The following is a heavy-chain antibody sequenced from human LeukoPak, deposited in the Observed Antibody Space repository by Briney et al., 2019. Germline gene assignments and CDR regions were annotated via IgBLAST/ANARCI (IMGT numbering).Heavy chain of an antibody. V-gene: IGHV3-30-3*01. D-gene: IGHD2-15*01. CDR3: ARARKGGNSYYYGMDV. J-gene: IGHJ6*02. CDR1: GFTFSSYA. CDR2: ISYDGSNK. Sequence: GGSLRLSCAASGFTFSSYAMHWVRQAPGKGLEWVAVISYDGSNKYYADSVKGRFTISRDNSKNTLYLQMNSLRAEDTAVYYCARARKGGNSYYYGMDVWGQGTTVTVSS.